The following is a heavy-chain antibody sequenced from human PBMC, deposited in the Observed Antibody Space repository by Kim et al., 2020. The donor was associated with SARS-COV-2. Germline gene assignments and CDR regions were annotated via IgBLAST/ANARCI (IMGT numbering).Heavy chain of an antibody. V-gene: IGHV3-23*01. J-gene: IGHJ4*02. Sequence: ADSVKGRFTISRDNSSNTLYLQMNSLRAEDTAVYYCAKGYYDSGNYYTLDFRGQGTLVTVSS. D-gene: IGHD3-10*01. CDR3: AKGYYDSGNYYTLDF.